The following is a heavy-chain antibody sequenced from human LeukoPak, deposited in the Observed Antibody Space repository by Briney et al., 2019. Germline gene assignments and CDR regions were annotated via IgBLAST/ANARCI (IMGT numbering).Heavy chain of an antibody. CDR1: GGSIRSYY. CDR2: IYYSGST. J-gene: IGHJ5*02. Sequence: SETLSLTCTVSGGSIRSYYWSWIRQPPGKGLEWSGYIYYSGSTNYNPSPKSRVTISVDTYKKPFPLKLSSVTAADTAVYYCARGSAAWELLDPWGQGTLVTVSS. V-gene: IGHV4-59*01. CDR3: ARGSAAWELLDP. D-gene: IGHD1-26*01.